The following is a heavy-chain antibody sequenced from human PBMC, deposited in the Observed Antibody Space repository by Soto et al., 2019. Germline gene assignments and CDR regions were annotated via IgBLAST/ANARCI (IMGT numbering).Heavy chain of an antibody. J-gene: IGHJ5*02. CDR2: INHSGST. D-gene: IGHD2-2*01. CDR3: ARGCLGRDIVVVPAAYNWFDP. CDR1: GGSISSSSYY. V-gene: IGHV4-39*07. Sequence: PSETLSLTCTVSGGSISSSSYYWGRLRQPPGQGLKGIGEINHSGSTNYNPSLKSRVTISVDTSKNQFSLKLSSVTAADTAVYYCARGCLGRDIVVVPAAYNWFDPWGQGTLVTVSS.